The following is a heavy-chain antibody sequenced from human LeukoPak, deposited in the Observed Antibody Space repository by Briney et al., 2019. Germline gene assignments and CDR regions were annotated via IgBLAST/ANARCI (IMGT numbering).Heavy chain of an antibody. V-gene: IGHV3-64*04. Sequence: GGSLRLSCSASGFTVSIYAMHWVRQAPGKGLQYVSAISSNGGRAYYADSVKGRFTISRDNSKNTLFLQMNSLRAEDTAVYYCAKGGYCSSTSCYVGWFDPWGQGTLVTVSS. CDR1: GFTVSIYA. J-gene: IGHJ5*02. CDR2: ISSNGGRA. CDR3: AKGGYCSSTSCYVGWFDP. D-gene: IGHD2-2*01.